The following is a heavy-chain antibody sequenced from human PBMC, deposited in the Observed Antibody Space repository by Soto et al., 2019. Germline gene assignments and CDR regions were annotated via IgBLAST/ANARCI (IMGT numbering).Heavy chain of an antibody. D-gene: IGHD3-22*01. CDR2: IYSSGNA. CDR3: AKGRGFYSDNYFDP. J-gene: IGHJ5*02. Sequence: QVQLLESGPGLVKPSDTLSLTCSVSLDSISNSYWTWIRQAAGKGLEWIGHIYSSGNANYNPSLKSRVTMSLDTSKTQSSLSLKSVTAADTAIYYCAKGRGFYSDNYFDPWGQGTQVTVSS. CDR1: LDSISNSY. V-gene: IGHV4-4*07.